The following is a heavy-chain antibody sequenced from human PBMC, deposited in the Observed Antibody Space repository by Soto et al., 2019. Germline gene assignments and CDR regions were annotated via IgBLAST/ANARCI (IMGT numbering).Heavy chain of an antibody. V-gene: IGHV3-30-3*01. J-gene: IGHJ4*02. CDR2: ISYDGSNK. D-gene: IGHD3-22*01. CDR3: ATGHNYYDSSGYVIR. CDR1: GFTFSSYA. Sequence: QVQLVESGGGVVQPGRALRLSCAASGFTFSSYAMHWVRQAPGKGLEWVAVISYDGSNKYYADSVKGRFTISRDNSKNSLYLQMNSLRAEDTAVYYCATGHNYYDSSGYVIRWGQGNLVTVSS.